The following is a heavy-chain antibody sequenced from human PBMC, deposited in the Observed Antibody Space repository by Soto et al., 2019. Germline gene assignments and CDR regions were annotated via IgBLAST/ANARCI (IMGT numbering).Heavy chain of an antibody. J-gene: IGHJ4*02. D-gene: IGHD3-22*01. CDR3: ARASYDSSGYPGTNFDY. V-gene: IGHV1-69*13. CDR2: IIPIFGTA. CDR1: GGTFSSYA. Sequence: ASVKVSCKASGGTFSSYAISWVRQAPGQGLEWMGGIIPIFGTANYAQKFQGRVTITADESTSTAYMELSSLRSEDTAVYYCARASYDSSGYPGTNFDYWGQGTLVTVSS.